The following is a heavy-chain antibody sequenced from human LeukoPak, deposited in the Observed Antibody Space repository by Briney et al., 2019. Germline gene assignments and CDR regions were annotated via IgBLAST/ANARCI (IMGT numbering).Heavy chain of an antibody. V-gene: IGHV3-23*01. CDR1: GFTFSSYA. J-gene: IGHJ4*02. CDR2: ISGSGGST. Sequence: PGGSLRLSCAASGFTFSSYAMSWVRQALGKGLEWVSAISGSGGSTYYADSVKGRFTISRDNSKNTLYLQMNSLRAEDTAVYYCAKTPYYDFWSGPQGHYWGQGTLVTVSS. D-gene: IGHD3-3*01. CDR3: AKTPYYDFWSGPQGHY.